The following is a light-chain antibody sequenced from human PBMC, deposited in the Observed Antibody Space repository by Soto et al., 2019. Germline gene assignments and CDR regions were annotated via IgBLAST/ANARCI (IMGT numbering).Light chain of an antibody. J-gene: IGLJ1*01. CDR3: CAYVGPRSYV. V-gene: IGLV2-23*01. CDR2: EGT. Sequence: QSALTQPASVSGSPGQSITISCTGTNNLVSWYQQHPGKAPKVVVYEGTKRPSGVSNRFSGSNSGGTASLTISGLQAKDEASYFCCAYVGPRSYVFGPGTKVTVL. CDR1: NNL.